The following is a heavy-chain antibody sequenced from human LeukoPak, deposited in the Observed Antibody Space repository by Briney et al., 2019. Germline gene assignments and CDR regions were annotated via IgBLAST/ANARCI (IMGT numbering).Heavy chain of an antibody. D-gene: IGHD1-14*01. CDR2: VYHSGGA. CDR1: GASIASHSW. V-gene: IGHV4/OR15-8*01. J-gene: IGHJ4*01. CDR3: AYNRNFALDN. Sequence: KPSETLSLTCAVSGASIASHSWWSWVRQPPGKGLEWIGEVYHSGGANYKPSHKSRVTISVDTSRNHFSLRLTSVTAADTAVYFCAYNRNFALDNWGQGTLVTVSS.